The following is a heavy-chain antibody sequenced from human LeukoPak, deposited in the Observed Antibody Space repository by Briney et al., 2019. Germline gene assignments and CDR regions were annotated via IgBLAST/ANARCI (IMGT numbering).Heavy chain of an antibody. Sequence: PGGSLRLSCAASGFTFSSYAMSWARQAPGKGLEWVSAISGSGGSTYYADSVKGRFTISRDNSKNTLCLQMNSLRAEDTAVYYCAKRLPDSSGYYLDYWGQGTLVTVPS. D-gene: IGHD3-22*01. CDR2: ISGSGGST. CDR3: AKRLPDSSGYYLDY. V-gene: IGHV3-23*01. CDR1: GFTFSSYA. J-gene: IGHJ4*02.